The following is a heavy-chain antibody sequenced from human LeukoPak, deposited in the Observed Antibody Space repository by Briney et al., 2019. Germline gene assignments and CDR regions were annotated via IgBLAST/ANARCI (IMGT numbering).Heavy chain of an antibody. D-gene: IGHD3-10*01. CDR1: GFTFSSYA. CDR3: ARGLGIDYGSVDN. CDR2: ISGSGGST. Sequence: SGGSLRLSCAASGFTFSSYAMSWVRQAPGKGLEWVSAISGSGGSTYYADSVKGRFTISRDNAKNSLYLQMNSLRAEDTAVYYCARGLGIDYGSVDNWGQGTLVTVSS. J-gene: IGHJ4*02. V-gene: IGHV3-23*01.